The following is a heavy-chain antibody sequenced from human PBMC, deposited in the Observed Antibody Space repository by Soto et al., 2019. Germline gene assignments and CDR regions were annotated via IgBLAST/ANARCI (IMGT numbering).Heavy chain of an antibody. D-gene: IGHD1-1*01. V-gene: IGHV3-20*01. CDR2: INWNGGST. Sequence: GGSLRLSCAASGFTFDDYGMSWVRQAPGKGLEWVSGINWNGGSTGYADSVKGRFTISRDNAKNSLYLQMNSLRAEDTALYHCARDMERFHYYYYMDVWGKGTTVTVSS. CDR1: GFTFDDYG. CDR3: ARDMERFHYYYYMDV. J-gene: IGHJ6*03.